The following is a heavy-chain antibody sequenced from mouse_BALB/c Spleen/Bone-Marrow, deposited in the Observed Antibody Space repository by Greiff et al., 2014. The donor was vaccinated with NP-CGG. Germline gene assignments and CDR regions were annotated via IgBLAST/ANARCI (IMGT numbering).Heavy chain of an antibody. J-gene: IGHJ1*01. Sequence: VQLQESGAELVRPGASVKMSCKALGYTFTDYEIHWVKQTPVHGLEWIGGVRPGSGGIAYNQKFKGKATLTADKSSSTAYMELSSLTSEDSAVYYCTRQASYRHWYFDVWGAGTTVTVSS. D-gene: IGHD2-12*01. CDR2: VRPGSGGI. CDR1: GYTFTDYE. V-gene: IGHV1-15*01. CDR3: TRQASYRHWYFDV.